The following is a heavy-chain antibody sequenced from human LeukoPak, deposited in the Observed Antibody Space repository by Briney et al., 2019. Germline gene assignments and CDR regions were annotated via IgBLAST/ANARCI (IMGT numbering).Heavy chain of an antibody. V-gene: IGHV3-11*01. Sequence: GGSLRLSCAASGFTFSDFYMSWLRQAPGKGPEWVSYISNNGASIYYAESVKGRFTISRDNAKNSLYLQMNSLRAEDTAVYYCVVGAANFDYWGQGTLVTVSS. CDR3: VVGAANFDY. D-gene: IGHD1-26*01. CDR1: GFTFSDFY. CDR2: ISNNGASI. J-gene: IGHJ4*02.